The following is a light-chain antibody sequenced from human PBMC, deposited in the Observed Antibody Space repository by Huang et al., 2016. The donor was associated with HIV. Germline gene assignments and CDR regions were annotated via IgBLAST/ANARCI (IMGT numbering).Light chain of an antibody. Sequence: DIVMTQSPDSLAVSLGERATINCKSSQSLLYSSNNKNYLAWYQKKPGQPPKLLIYWAATRESGVPDRFSGSGSETDFTLTISSLQAEDVAVYYCHQYYATGTFGQGTKVEI. CDR3: HQYYATGT. CDR1: QSLLYSSNNKNY. CDR2: WAA. V-gene: IGKV4-1*01. J-gene: IGKJ1*01.